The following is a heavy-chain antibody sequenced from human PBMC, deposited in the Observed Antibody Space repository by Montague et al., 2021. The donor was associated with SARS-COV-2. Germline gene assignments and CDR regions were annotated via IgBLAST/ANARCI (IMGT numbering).Heavy chain of an antibody. V-gene: IGHV3-21*01. J-gene: IGHJ6*02. CDR3: ARDQVPDYYYYYYGMDV. CDR1: GFTFSSYS. CDR2: ISSSSSYI. Sequence: SLRLSCAASGFTFSSYSMNWVRQAPGKGLEWVSSISSSSSYIYYADSVKGRFTISRDNAMNSLYLQMNSLRAEDTAVYYCARDQVPDYYYYYYGMDVWGQGTTVTVSS.